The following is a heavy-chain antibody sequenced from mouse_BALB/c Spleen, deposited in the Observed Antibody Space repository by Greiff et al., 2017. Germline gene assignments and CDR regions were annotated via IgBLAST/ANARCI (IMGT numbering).Heavy chain of an antibody. D-gene: IGHD2-3*01. V-gene: IGHV2-9-2*01. CDR3: VRDDGYLAWFAY. J-gene: IGHJ3*01. Sequence: VKLVESGPGLVAPSQSLSITCTVSGFSLTSYDISWIRQPPGKGLEWLGVIWTGGGTNYNSAFMSRLSISKDNSKSQVFLKMNSLQTDDTAIYYCVRDDGYLAWFAYWGQGTLVTVSA. CDR2: IWTGGGT. CDR1: GFSLTSYD.